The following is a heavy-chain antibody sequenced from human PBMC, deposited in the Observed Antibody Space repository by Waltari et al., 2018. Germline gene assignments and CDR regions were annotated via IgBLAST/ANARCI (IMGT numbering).Heavy chain of an antibody. CDR2: MTASGLR. D-gene: IGHD6-6*01. V-gene: IGHV3-23*01. CDR1: GFPFSTYT. CDR3: AKDEGARLAPTFGMDA. J-gene: IGHJ6*02. Sequence: EMQLLESGGALVQPGGSLRLSCEASGFPFSTYTMNWVRQAPGQGRGWVAVMTASGLRDYGDSVKGRFIISRDNSKNTLYLEMYRLRVEDTARYYCAKDEGARLAPTFGMDAWGQGTTVIVS.